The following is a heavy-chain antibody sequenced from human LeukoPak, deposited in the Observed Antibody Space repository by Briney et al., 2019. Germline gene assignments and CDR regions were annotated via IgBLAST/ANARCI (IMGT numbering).Heavy chain of an antibody. J-gene: IGHJ4*02. CDR2: INAGNGNT. D-gene: IGHD6-19*01. Sequence: ASVKVSCKASGYTFTSYAMHWVRQAPGQRLEWMGWINAGNGNTKYSQKFQGRVTITRDTSASTAYMELRSLRSDDTAVYYCARGSSSGWHPLDYWGQGTLVTVSS. CDR1: GYTFTSYA. CDR3: ARGSSSGWHPLDY. V-gene: IGHV1-3*01.